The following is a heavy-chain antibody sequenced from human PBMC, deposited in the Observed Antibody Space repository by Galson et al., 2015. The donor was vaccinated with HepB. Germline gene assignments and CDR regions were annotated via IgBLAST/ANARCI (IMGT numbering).Heavy chain of an antibody. CDR1: GYTFNSYW. J-gene: IGHJ6*02. V-gene: IGHV5-10-1*01. Sequence: QSGAEVKKPGESLRISCKGSGYTFNSYWINWVRQKPGKGLEWMGRIDPNDPLASYSPSFQGHVTISADTSTSTAYLQWSSLQASDTAIYYCASLYYYYGMDVWGQGTTVTVSS. CDR3: ASLYYYYGMDV. CDR2: IDPNDPLA.